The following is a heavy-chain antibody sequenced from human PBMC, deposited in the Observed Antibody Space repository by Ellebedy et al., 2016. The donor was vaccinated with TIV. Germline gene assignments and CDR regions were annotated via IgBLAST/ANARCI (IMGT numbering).Heavy chain of an antibody. J-gene: IGHJ3*02. CDR3: ARFQRYDGFDI. Sequence: MPSETLSLTCSVSGGSISGYYWSWIRQPPGKGLEWIGNIYHTGTTNYNPSLKSRVAISVDTSKTFFSLRLTSVTAADTAVYYCARFQRYDGFDIWGQGTMVAVSS. CDR1: GGSISGYY. CDR2: IYHTGTT. V-gene: IGHV4-59*01. D-gene: IGHD3-9*01.